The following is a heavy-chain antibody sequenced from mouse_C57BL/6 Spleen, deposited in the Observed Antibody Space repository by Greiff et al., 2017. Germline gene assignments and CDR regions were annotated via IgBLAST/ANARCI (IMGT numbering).Heavy chain of an antibody. CDR3: AKQYGNSPYAMDY. Sequence: EVKLMESGPGLVKPSQSLSLTCSVTGYSITSGYYWNWIRQFPGNKLEWMGYISYDGSNNYNPSLKNRISITRDTSKNQFFLKLNSVTTEDTATYYCAKQYGNSPYAMDYWGQGTSGTVAS. J-gene: IGHJ4*01. CDR1: GYSITSGYY. V-gene: IGHV3-6*01. CDR2: ISYDGSN. D-gene: IGHD2-1*01.